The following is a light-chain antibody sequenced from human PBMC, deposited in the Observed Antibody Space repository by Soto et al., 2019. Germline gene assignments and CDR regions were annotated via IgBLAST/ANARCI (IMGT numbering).Light chain of an antibody. CDR3: PVYDIYRT. V-gene: IGKV1-5*01. J-gene: IGKJ1*01. CDR1: ESISIW. CDR2: DAS. Sequence: IQLAQLPFTLSAPKEDRGSITFRARESISIWMAWYQQKPGKAPKLLMYDASILASGVSPRFSGSGSGTQFTLTISSLQADDVTPYCSPVYDIYRTFGQGTKV.